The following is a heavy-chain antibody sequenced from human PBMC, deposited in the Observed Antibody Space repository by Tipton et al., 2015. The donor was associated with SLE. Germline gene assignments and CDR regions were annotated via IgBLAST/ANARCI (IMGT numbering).Heavy chain of an antibody. CDR3: AKAYGDSHYYYYYGMDV. CDR2: ISSNGGRT. V-gene: IGHV3-64*02. J-gene: IGHJ6*02. D-gene: IGHD4-17*01. Sequence: GSLRLSCAASGFTFSSYAMHWVRQAPGKGLEYVSAISSNGGRTYYADSVKGRFTISRDNSKNTLNLQMNSLRAEDTAVYYCAKAYGDSHYYYYYGMDVWGQGTTVTVSS. CDR1: GFTFSSYA.